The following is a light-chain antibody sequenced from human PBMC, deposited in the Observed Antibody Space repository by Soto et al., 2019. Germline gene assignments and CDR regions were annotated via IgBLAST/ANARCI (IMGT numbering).Light chain of an antibody. J-gene: IGKJ2*01. CDR1: QSITNY. Sequence: DIQMTQSPSSLSASVGDRVTITCRTSQSITNYVNWYQQKPGKAPKLLIYAASTLQSGVPSRFSGSGSGTDFTLTISSLQPGDFASYYCQQTYNSPLYTFGQGTKLEIK. CDR3: QQTYNSPLYT. CDR2: AAS. V-gene: IGKV1-39*01.